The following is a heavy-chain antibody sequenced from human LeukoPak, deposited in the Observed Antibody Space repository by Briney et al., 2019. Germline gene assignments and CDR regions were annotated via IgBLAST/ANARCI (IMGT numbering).Heavy chain of an antibody. J-gene: IGHJ4*02. CDR1: GGAFSGYY. CDR2: INHSGDT. CDR3: ARGSRNYNNYEGADY. D-gene: IGHD4-11*01. V-gene: IGHV4-34*01. Sequence: SETLSLTCAVYGGAFSGYYWSWIRQPPGKGLEWVGEINHSGDTKYNPSLKRRVSISVDVSKEQFSLKLTSLTAADTAVYYCARGSRNYNNYEGADYWGQGTLVTVSS.